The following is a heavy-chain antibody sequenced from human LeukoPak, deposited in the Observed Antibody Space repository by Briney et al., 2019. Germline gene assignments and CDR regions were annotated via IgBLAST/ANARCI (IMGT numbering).Heavy chain of an antibody. J-gene: IGHJ5*02. CDR3: AGDQGGYSYGYDL. D-gene: IGHD5-18*01. Sequence: QPGGSLRLSCAASGFTFSSYSMNWVRQAPGKGLEWVSYISSSSSTIYYADSVEGRFTISRDNAKNSLYLQMNSLRAEDTAVYYCAGDQGGYSYGYDLWGQGTLVTVSS. V-gene: IGHV3-48*01. CDR1: GFTFSSYS. CDR2: ISSSSSTI.